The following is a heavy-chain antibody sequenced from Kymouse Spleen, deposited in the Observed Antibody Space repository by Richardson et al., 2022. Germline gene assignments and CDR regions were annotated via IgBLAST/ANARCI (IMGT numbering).Heavy chain of an antibody. CDR1: GGSVSSGSYY. CDR2: IYYSGST. Sequence: QVQLQESGPGLVKPSETLSLTCTVSGGSVSSGSYYWSWIRQPPGKGLEWIGYIYYSGSTNYNPSLKSRVTISVDTSKNQFSLKLSSVTAADTAVYYCARDTMVRGVIIDWGQGTLVTVSS. V-gene: IGHV4-61*01. CDR3: ARDTMVRGVIID. J-gene: IGHJ4*02. D-gene: IGHD3-10*01.